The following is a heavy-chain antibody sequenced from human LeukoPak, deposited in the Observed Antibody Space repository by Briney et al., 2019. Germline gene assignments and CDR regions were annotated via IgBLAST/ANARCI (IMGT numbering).Heavy chain of an antibody. J-gene: IGHJ3*02. V-gene: IGHV3-20*04. CDR3: ARVEGMEWFGELLSAFDI. CDR2: INLNGGST. D-gene: IGHD3-10*01. Sequence: GGSLRLSCAASGFTFDDYGMSWVRQTPGKGLEWVSGINLNGGSTGYADSVKGRFTSSGDNAKNCLYLQMNSLRAEDTALYYCARVEGMEWFGELLSAFDIWGQGTMVTVSS. CDR1: GFTFDDYG.